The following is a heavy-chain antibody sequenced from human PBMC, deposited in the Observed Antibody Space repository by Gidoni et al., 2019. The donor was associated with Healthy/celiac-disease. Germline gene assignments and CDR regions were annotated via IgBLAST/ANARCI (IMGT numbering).Heavy chain of an antibody. CDR2: INHSGST. CDR1: GGSFSGYY. J-gene: IGHJ3*02. CDR3: ARGPVGATARPIDAFDI. V-gene: IGHV4-34*01. D-gene: IGHD1-26*01. Sequence: QVQLQQWGAGLLKPSETLSLTCAVYGGSFSGYYWSWIRQPPGKGLEWIGEINHSGSTNYNPSLKSRVTISVDTSKNQFSLKLSSVTAADTAVYYCARGPVGATARPIDAFDIWGQGTMVTVSS.